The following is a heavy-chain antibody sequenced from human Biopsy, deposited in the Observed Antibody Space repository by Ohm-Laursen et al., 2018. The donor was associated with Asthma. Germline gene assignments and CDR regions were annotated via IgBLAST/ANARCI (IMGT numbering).Heavy chain of an antibody. Sequence: SVKVSCNISGYSLTDLSMHWVRRAPGQGLEWMGGHDHEEGGTVNARRFQGRVTMTEDTSTDTAYMELSSLSSDDTAVYYCASDFPKDYVRYNFQFWGQGTLVTVSS. CDR1: GYSLTDLS. J-gene: IGHJ4*02. CDR3: ASDFPKDYVRYNFQF. V-gene: IGHV1-24*01. CDR2: HDHEEGGT. D-gene: IGHD4-17*01.